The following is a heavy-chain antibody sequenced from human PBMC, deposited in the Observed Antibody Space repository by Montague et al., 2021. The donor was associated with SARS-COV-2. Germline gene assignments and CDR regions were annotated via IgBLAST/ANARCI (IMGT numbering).Heavy chain of an antibody. D-gene: IGHD1-26*01. V-gene: IGHV4-59*01. CDR1: GGSISTSY. Sequence: SETLSLTCTVSGGSISTSYWSWIRQPPEKGLEWIGYVYYTGSTNXNPSLMSRVTISGDTSKNQFSLKLSSVTAADTAVYYCARGMGGSYLYYFDYWGQGTLVTVSS. CDR2: VYYTGST. CDR3: ARGMGGSYLYYFDY. J-gene: IGHJ4*02.